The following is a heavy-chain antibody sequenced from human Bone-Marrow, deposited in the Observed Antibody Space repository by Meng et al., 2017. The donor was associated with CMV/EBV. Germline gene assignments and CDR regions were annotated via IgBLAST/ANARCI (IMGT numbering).Heavy chain of an antibody. D-gene: IGHD6-19*01. CDR1: GFTFSSYE. CDR2: ISSDGSNK. Sequence: GGSLRLSCAASGFTFSSYEMNWVRQAPGKGLEWVAVISSDGSNKYYADSVKGRFTISRDNSKNTLYLQMSSLRAEDTAMYYCARDGVAGVVSGAMDVWGQGTMVTVSS. V-gene: IGHV3-30*14. CDR3: ARDGVAGVVSGAMDV. J-gene: IGHJ6*02.